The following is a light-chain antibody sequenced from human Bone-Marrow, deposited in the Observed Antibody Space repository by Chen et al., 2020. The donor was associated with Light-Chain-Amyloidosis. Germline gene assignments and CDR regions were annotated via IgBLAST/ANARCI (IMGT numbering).Light chain of an antibody. V-gene: IGLV3-21*02. CDR1: NIGPTS. CDR2: DDS. J-gene: IGLJ3*02. CDR3: QVWDRSSDRPV. Sequence: SYLLTQPSSVSVAPGQTATIARGGNNIGPTSVHWYQQTPGQAPLLVVYDDSDRPSGIPERLSGSNSGNTATLTISRVEAGDEADYYCQVWDRSSDRPVFGGGTKLTVL.